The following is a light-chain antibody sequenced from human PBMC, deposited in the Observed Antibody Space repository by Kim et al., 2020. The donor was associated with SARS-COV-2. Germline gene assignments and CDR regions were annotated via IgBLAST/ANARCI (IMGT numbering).Light chain of an antibody. CDR3: DSRDSSGDIHVV. V-gene: IGLV3-19*01. J-gene: IGLJ2*01. CDR2: AKN. CDR1: NLRGYY. Sequence: TVSIRSQAHNLRGYYTSGYQQKPRQAPLLVIYAKNNRPSEIPDRFSGSGSGNTASLTITGAQAEDEADYYCDSRDSSGDIHVVFGGGTQLTVL.